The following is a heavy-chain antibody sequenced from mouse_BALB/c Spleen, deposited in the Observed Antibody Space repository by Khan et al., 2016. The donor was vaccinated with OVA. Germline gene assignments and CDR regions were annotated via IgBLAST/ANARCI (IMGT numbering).Heavy chain of an antibody. CDR2: INTYTGEP. CDR1: GYTFTNYG. CDR3: ASGCYWYLDV. Sequence: QIQLVQSGPELKKPGETVKISCKASGYTFTNYGMNWVKQTPGKGLKWMGWINTYTGEPTYADDFKGRFAYSLDTSASTAYLQINNLKNEDTATXSCASGCYWYLDVWGAGTTVTVSS. V-gene: IGHV9-3-1*01. J-gene: IGHJ1*01.